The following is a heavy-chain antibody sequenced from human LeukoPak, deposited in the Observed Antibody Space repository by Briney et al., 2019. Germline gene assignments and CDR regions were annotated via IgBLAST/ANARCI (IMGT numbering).Heavy chain of an antibody. Sequence: GGSLRLSCAASGITISSNYMSWVRQAPGKGLEWVSVIYSGGSTYYADSVKGRFTISSDSSKNTLNLQMNSLRAEDTAVYYCARVGRWEEYFFDYWGQGTLVTVSS. J-gene: IGHJ4*02. D-gene: IGHD4-23*01. CDR3: ARVGRWEEYFFDY. V-gene: IGHV3-66*01. CDR2: IYSGGST. CDR1: GITISSNY.